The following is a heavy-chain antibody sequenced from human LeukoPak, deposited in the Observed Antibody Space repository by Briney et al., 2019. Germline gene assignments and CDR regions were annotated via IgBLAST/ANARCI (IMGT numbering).Heavy chain of an antibody. Sequence: PGRSLRLSCAASGFTFSSYSMNWVRQAPGKGLEWVSYISSSSSTIYYADSVKGRFTISRDNAKNSLYLQMNSLRAEDTAVYYCVRDYTYYYDSSGYYGGVPDYWGQGTLVTVSS. CDR2: ISSSSSTI. V-gene: IGHV3-48*01. J-gene: IGHJ4*02. D-gene: IGHD3-22*01. CDR3: VRDYTYYYDSSGYYGGVPDY. CDR1: GFTFSSYS.